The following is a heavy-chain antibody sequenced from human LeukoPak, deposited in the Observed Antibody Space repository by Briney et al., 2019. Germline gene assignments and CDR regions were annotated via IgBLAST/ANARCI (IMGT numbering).Heavy chain of an antibody. V-gene: IGHV3-74*01. CDR1: GITFGNNW. CDR2: INSDGGGA. CDR3: ARDVPHNWFDT. Sequence: GGSLRLSCAASGITFGNNWMRWVRHGPGKGLVWISRINSDGGGANYADSVKGRFTVSRDNAKNTLYLQMNSLRAADTSVYYCARDVPHNWFDTWGQGTLVTVSS. J-gene: IGHJ5*02.